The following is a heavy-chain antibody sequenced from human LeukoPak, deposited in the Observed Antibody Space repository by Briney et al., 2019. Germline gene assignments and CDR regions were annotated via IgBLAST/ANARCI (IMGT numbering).Heavy chain of an antibody. Sequence: GGSLRLSCAASGFTFSDYYMSWIRQAPGKGLEWVSYISSSGSTVFYIDSVKGRFTISRDNAKNSLYLQMSSLRDEDTAIYYCARDGPRECGNSCYQDYWGQGTLVTVSS. J-gene: IGHJ4*02. D-gene: IGHD2-15*01. CDR3: ARDGPRECGNSCYQDY. CDR2: ISSSGSTV. CDR1: GFTFSDYY. V-gene: IGHV3-11*01.